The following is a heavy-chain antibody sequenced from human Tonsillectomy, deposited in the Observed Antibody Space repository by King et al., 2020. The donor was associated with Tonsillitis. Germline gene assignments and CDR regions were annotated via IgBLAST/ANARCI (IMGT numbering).Heavy chain of an antibody. J-gene: IGHJ4*02. D-gene: IGHD2-2*01. Sequence: EVQLVESGGGLVQPGGSLRLSCSVSGFSFSGSSMHWVRQAPGKGPEYISLISNNGRSTYYADSVKGRFTISRDNSKSMLYLQMSSLRADDTAMYYCVKDTYCAISDCYAPFNYWGQGTLVTVSS. CDR1: GFSFSGSS. CDR3: VKDTYCAISDCYAPFNY. CDR2: ISNNGRST. V-gene: IGHV3-64D*06.